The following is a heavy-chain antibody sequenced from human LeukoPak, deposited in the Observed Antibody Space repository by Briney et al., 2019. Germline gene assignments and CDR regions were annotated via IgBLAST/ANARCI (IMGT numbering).Heavy chain of an antibody. CDR3: AKDGPYHFFEY. CDR1: GFSFSTYA. V-gene: IGHV3-23*01. J-gene: IGHJ4*02. Sequence: PGGSLRLSCAASGFSFSTYAMSWVRQAPGKGLEWVSTINSGGGGPFFADSVQGRFTISRDNSKNTLYLQMSSLGPDDTAVYYCAKDGPYHFFEYCGQGALVTVSP. CDR2: INSGGGGP.